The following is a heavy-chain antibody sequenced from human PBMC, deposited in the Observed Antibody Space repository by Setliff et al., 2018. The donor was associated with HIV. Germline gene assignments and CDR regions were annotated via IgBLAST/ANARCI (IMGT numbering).Heavy chain of an antibody. CDR2: IYYSGST. CDR3: AKEVVDYYDSSGYLGLDY. CDR1: GYSISSGYY. J-gene: IGHJ4*02. D-gene: IGHD3-22*01. Sequence: SETLSLTCAVSGYSISSGYYWGWIRQPPGKGLEWIGYIYYSGSTNYNPSLKSRVTISVDTSKNQFSLKLKSLTAADTAVYYCAKEVVDYYDSSGYLGLDYWGQGTLVTVSS. V-gene: IGHV4-38-2*02.